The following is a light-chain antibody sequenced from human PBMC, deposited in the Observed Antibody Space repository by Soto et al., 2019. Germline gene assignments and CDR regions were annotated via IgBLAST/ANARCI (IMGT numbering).Light chain of an antibody. CDR2: GIS. CDR1: QTISNY. Sequence: DIQMTQSPSSLSASVGDRVTITCRASQTISNYLNWYHQKPGKPPKLLIYGISTLQSGVPSRFSGRGSGTEFTLTISSLQPEDCATYYCQQSYNTPWTFGQGTRVEVK. J-gene: IGKJ1*01. CDR3: QQSYNTPWT. V-gene: IGKV1-39*01.